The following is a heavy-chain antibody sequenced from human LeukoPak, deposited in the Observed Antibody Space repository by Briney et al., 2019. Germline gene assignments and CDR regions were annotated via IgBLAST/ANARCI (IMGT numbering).Heavy chain of an antibody. CDR3: ASIAVAGTVIYYYYYMDV. D-gene: IGHD6-19*01. J-gene: IGHJ6*03. CDR2: IKQDGSEK. V-gene: IGHV3-7*01. Sequence: GGSLRLSCAASGFTLSSYWMSWVRQAPGKGLEWVANIKQDGSEKYYVDSVKGRFTISRDNAKNSLYLQMNSLRAEDTAVYYCASIAVAGTVIYYYYYMDVWGKGTTVTVSS. CDR1: GFTLSSYW.